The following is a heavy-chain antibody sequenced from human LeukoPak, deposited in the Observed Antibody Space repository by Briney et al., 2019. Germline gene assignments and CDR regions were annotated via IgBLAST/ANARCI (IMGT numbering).Heavy chain of an antibody. CDR2: INPGNGNT. Sequence: ASVKVSCKASGYTFTSFAMHWVRQAPGQRLEWMGWINPGNGNTKYSQKFQGRVTITRNTSASTAFMELSSLRSEDTAVYYCARDRGWELRHFDYWGQGTLVTVSS. CDR1: GYTFTSFA. J-gene: IGHJ4*02. CDR3: ARDRGWELRHFDY. D-gene: IGHD1-26*01. V-gene: IGHV1-3*01.